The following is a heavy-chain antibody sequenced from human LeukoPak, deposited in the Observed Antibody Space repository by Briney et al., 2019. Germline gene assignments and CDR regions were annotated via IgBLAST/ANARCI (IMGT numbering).Heavy chain of an antibody. J-gene: IGHJ6*03. Sequence: ASVKVSCKASGYSFTSYGISWVRQAPGQGLEWMGWISAYNGNTSYAQKLQGRVTMTTDTSTSTAYMELRSLRSEDTAVYYCARDIPGSGSYYYYYYMDVWGKGTTVTISS. CDR1: GYSFTSYG. CDR3: ARDIPGSGSYYYYYYMDV. V-gene: IGHV1-18*01. CDR2: ISAYNGNT. D-gene: IGHD3-10*01.